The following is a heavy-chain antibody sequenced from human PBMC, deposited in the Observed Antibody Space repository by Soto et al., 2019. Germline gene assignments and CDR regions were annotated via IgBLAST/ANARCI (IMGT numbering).Heavy chain of an antibody. CDR2: IYHSGST. J-gene: IGHJ5*02. V-gene: IGHV4-4*02. CDR3: ARVISEYYYDSSGYRGNWFDP. Sequence: SETLSLTWGVSGGSISSSNWWSWVRQPPGKGLEWIGEIYHSGSTNYNPSLKSRVTISVDKSKNQFSLKLSSVTAADTAVYYCARVISEYYYDSSGYRGNWFDPWGQGTLVTVSS. D-gene: IGHD3-22*01. CDR1: GGSISSSNW.